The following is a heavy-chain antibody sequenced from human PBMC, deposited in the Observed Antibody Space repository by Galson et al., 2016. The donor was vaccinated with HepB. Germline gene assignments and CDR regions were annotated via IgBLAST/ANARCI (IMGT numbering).Heavy chain of an antibody. Sequence: SCKASGYMFISYGISWVRQAPGQGLEWMGWISTFNGKTDFARKFQGRVTMTTDTSTNTALMDLWSLRSDDTAVYYCARGVGGVGDYSEGYYYHYYMDVWGTGNPGHRLL. J-gene: IGHJ6*03. CDR3: ARGVGGVGDYSEGYYYHYYMDV. CDR2: ISTFNGKT. CDR1: GYMFISYG. V-gene: IGHV1-18*04. D-gene: IGHD2-15*01.